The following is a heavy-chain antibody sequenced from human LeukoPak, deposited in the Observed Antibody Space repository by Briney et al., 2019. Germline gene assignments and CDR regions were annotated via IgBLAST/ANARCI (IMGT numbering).Heavy chain of an antibody. J-gene: IGHJ5*02. D-gene: IGHD1-1*01. CDR3: AKGYGTTGTASSNWFDP. Sequence: GGSLRLSCAASGFTFSSYAMSWVRQAPGKGLEWVSAISGSGGSTYYADSVKGRFTISRDNSKNTLYLQMNSLRVEDTAVYYCAKGYGTTGTASSNWFDPWGQGTLVAVSS. CDR2: ISGSGGST. CDR1: GFTFSSYA. V-gene: IGHV3-23*01.